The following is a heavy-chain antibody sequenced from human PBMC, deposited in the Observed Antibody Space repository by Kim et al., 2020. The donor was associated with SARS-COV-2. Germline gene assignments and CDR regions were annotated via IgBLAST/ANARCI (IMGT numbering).Heavy chain of an antibody. Sequence: GGSLRLSCAASGFTFSSYAMHWVRQAPGKGLEWVAVISYDGSNKYYADSVKGRFTISRDNSKNTLYLQMNSLRAEDTAVYYCARDASPYDFWSGYFDYWGQGTLVTVSS. D-gene: IGHD3-3*01. CDR3: ARDASPYDFWSGYFDY. CDR1: GFTFSSYA. CDR2: ISYDGSNK. V-gene: IGHV3-30-3*01. J-gene: IGHJ4*02.